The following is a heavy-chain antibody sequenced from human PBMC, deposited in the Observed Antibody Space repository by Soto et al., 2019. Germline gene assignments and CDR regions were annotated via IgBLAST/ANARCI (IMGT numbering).Heavy chain of an antibody. CDR3: ARASTVVTQVGY. V-gene: IGHV4-30-4*01. CDR1: GGSISSGDYY. J-gene: IGHJ4*02. D-gene: IGHD4-17*01. Sequence: QVQLQESGPGLVKPSQTLSLTCTVSGGSISSGDYYWSWIRQPPGKGLEWIGYIYYSGSTYYNPSLKSRVTVSVDTSKIPFSLTRSSVTAADTAVYCCARASTVVTQVGYWGQGTLVTVAS. CDR2: IYYSGST.